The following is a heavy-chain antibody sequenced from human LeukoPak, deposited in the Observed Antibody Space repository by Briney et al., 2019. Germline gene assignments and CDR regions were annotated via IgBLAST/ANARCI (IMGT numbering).Heavy chain of an antibody. CDR3: ARDRIEDIVVVVAARRGWFDP. CDR1: VYTFTSYG. V-gene: IGHV1-18*01. Sequence: ASVKVSCKASVYTFTSYGISWVRQAPGQRLEGMGWISAYNGNTNYAQKLQGRVTMTTDTSTSTAYMELRSLRSDDTAVYYCARDRIEDIVVVVAARRGWFDPWGQGTLVTVSS. CDR2: ISAYNGNT. D-gene: IGHD2-15*01. J-gene: IGHJ5*02.